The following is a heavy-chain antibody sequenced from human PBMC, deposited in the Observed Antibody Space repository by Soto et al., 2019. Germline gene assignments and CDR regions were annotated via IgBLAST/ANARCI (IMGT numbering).Heavy chain of an antibody. CDR3: AQSPRGEMATD. D-gene: IGHD5-12*01. CDR1: GYTFINYA. J-gene: IGHJ4*02. Sequence: QVQLVQSGPEVKKPGASVKVSCKASGYTFINYAITWVRQAPGQWLEWMGWINTYNGNTNYAANLQGRATMTTDTSTNTAYMEVRSLRSDDTAVYYCAQSPRGEMATDWGQGTLVTVSS. CDR2: INTYNGNT. V-gene: IGHV1-18*01.